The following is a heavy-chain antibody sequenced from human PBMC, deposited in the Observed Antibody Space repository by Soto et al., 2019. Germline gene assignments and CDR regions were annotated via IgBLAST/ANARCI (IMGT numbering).Heavy chain of an antibody. Sequence: PGGSLRLSCAASGFTFSSYSMNWVRQAPGKGLEWVSSISSSSSYIYYADSVKGRFTISRDNAKNSLYLQMNSLRAEDTAVYYCASEYSSSSPFDYWGQGTLVTVSS. CDR2: ISSSSSYI. D-gene: IGHD6-6*01. V-gene: IGHV3-21*01. CDR3: ASEYSSSSPFDY. J-gene: IGHJ4*02. CDR1: GFTFSSYS.